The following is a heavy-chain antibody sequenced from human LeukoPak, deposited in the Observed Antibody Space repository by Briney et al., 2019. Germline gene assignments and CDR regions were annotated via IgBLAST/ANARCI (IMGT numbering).Heavy chain of an antibody. V-gene: IGHV4-4*02. CDR2: IYHSGST. J-gene: IGHJ3*02. Sequence: SGTLTLTCPVSGGSISSSNWWSWVRQPPGKGLEWIGEIYHSGSTNYNPSLKSRVTISVDKSKNQFSLKLSSVTAADTAVYYCAVGGVYLRGGAEAFDIWGQGTMVTVSS. D-gene: IGHD3-10*01. CDR1: GGSISSSNW. CDR3: AVGGVYLRGGAEAFDI.